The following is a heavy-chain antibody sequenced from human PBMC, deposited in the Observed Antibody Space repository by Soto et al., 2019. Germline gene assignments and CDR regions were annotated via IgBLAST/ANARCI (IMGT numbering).Heavy chain of an antibody. CDR3: ARESGLAGGGTYYYYGMDV. Sequence: ASVQVSCKAAGCTFTGYYMHWVRHAPGQGLEWMRWINPTSGGTNYAQKFQGRVTMTRDTSISTAYMELSRLRSDDTAVYYCARESGLAGGGTYYYYGMDVWGQGTTVTVSS. CDR1: GCTFTGYY. CDR2: INPTSGGT. D-gene: IGHD6-13*01. V-gene: IGHV1-2*02. J-gene: IGHJ6*02.